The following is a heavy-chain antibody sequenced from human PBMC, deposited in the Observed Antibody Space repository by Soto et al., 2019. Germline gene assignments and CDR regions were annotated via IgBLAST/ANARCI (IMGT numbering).Heavy chain of an antibody. Sequence: GASVKVSCKVSGYTLTELSMHWVRQAPGKGLEWMGGFDPEDCETIYAQKCQGRVTMTEDTSTDTAYMELSSLRSEDTAVYYCATDRGGSSNNWFDPWGQGTLVTVSS. J-gene: IGHJ5*02. CDR1: GYTLTELS. CDR3: ATDRGGSSNNWFDP. CDR2: FDPEDCET. V-gene: IGHV1-24*01. D-gene: IGHD2-15*01.